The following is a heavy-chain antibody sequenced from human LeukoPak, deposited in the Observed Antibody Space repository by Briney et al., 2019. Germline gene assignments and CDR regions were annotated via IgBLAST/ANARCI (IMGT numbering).Heavy chain of an antibody. Sequence: GESLKISCKGFGYSFTSYWIGWVRQMPGKGLEWMGSTWPGDSDTRCSPPFQGQVIMSVDKSINTAYLQWYSLKASDSAVYYCASPPRVPTAGTPGGFWGQGTRVSVSS. CDR2: TWPGDSDT. CDR3: ASPPRVPTAGTPGGF. CDR1: GYSFTSYW. J-gene: IGHJ4*02. D-gene: IGHD1-1*01. V-gene: IGHV5-51*01.